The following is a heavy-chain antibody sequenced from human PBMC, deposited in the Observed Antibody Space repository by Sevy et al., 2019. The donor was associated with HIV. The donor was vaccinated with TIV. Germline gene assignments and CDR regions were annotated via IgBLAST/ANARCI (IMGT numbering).Heavy chain of an antibody. D-gene: IGHD1-26*01. CDR2: IYYNGHI. CDR1: GCSITSLY. Sequence: QSQTLSLTCTVSGCSITSLYWNWIRQPPGKGLEWIANIYYNGHINYNPSLKSRVTLSLDTSKNQFSLRLSSVTAADTAMYYCAGENAWGRGYSWGQGTLVTVSS. CDR3: AGENAWGRGYS. V-gene: IGHV4-59*08. J-gene: IGHJ4*02.